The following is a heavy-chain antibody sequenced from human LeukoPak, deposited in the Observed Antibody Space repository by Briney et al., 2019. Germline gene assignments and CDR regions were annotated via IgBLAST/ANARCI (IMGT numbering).Heavy chain of an antibody. D-gene: IGHD1-26*01. V-gene: IGHV4-59*01. CDR2: IYYSGST. CDR1: GGSISSYY. Sequence: SETLSLTCTVSGGSISSYYWSWIRQPPGKGLEWIGYIYYSGSTNYNPSLKSRVTISVDTSKNRFSLKLSSVTAADTAVYYCARTADDSGSYYHDYWGQGTLVTVSS. J-gene: IGHJ4*02. CDR3: ARTADDSGSYYHDY.